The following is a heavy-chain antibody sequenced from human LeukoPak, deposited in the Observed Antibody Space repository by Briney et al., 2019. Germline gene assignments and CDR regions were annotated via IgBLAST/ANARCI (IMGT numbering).Heavy chain of an antibody. V-gene: IGHV1-69*05. Sequence: SVKVSCKASGGTFISYAISWVRQAPGQGLEWMGRIIPIFGTANYAQKFQGRVTITTDESTSTAYMELSSLRSEDTAVYYCARGGYSGYDYYYYYYMDVWGKGTTVTVSS. J-gene: IGHJ6*03. CDR1: GGTFISYA. CDR2: IIPIFGTA. CDR3: ARGGYSGYDYYYYYYMDV. D-gene: IGHD5-12*01.